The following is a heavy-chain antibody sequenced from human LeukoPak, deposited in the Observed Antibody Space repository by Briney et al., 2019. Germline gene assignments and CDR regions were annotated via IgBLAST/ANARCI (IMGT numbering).Heavy chain of an antibody. CDR3: ARAGGSSWYVSLYY. J-gene: IGHJ4*02. D-gene: IGHD6-13*01. V-gene: IGHV1-69*04. CDR2: TIPIIGTP. Sequence: GASVKVSCKASGGTFSSNVISWVRQAPGQGLEWMGRTIPIIGTPDYAQKFQGRVTITADKSTHTAYMELTSLKSDDTAVYYCARAGGSSWYVSLYYWGQGTPVTVSS. CDR1: GGTFSSNV.